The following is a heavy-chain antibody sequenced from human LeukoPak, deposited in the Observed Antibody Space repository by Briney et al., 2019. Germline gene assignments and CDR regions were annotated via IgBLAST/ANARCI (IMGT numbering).Heavy chain of an antibody. Sequence: ASVIVSCEASGLTSNTFDLNWVRQATGQGLQWMGWVNAYRGDFGSAQRFLGRVTMTWNASATTAYMQLTGLTSDDTAIYYCAKGTTLGDPWGQGTRVTVSS. CDR2: VNAYRGDF. CDR1: GLTSNTFD. CDR3: AKGTTLGDP. J-gene: IGHJ5*02. D-gene: IGHD1-7*01. V-gene: IGHV1-8*01.